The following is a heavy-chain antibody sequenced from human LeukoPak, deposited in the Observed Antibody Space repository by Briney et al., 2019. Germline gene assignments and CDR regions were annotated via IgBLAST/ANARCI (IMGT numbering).Heavy chain of an antibody. Sequence: GGSLRLSCAASGFTFSSYAMNWVRQAPGTGLEWVSYISPSGTLIYYADSVKGRFTISRDNAKKSLFLQMNSLRAEDTAVYHCASLASEWELPEVDYWGLGTLVTVSS. D-gene: IGHD1-26*01. J-gene: IGHJ4*02. V-gene: IGHV3-48*01. CDR3: ASLASEWELPEVDY. CDR1: GFTFSSYA. CDR2: ISPSGTLI.